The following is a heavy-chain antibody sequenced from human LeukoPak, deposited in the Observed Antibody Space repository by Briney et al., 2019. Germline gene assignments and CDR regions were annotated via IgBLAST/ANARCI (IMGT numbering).Heavy chain of an antibody. V-gene: IGHV3-30*18. Sequence: GRSLRLSCAASGFTFSRYGMHWVRQAPGKGLEWAAIISFDGSNTYYTDSVKGRFTISRDNSNNTLYLQMNSLSAEDTAVYYCAKWKGNNFGYFDYWGQGTLVTVSS. D-gene: IGHD5-24*01. CDR1: GFTFSRYG. CDR3: AKWKGNNFGYFDY. CDR2: ISFDGSNT. J-gene: IGHJ4*02.